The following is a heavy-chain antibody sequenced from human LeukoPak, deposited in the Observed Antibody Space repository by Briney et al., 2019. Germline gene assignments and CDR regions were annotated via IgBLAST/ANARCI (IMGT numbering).Heavy chain of an antibody. D-gene: IGHD2-2*01. CDR3: AKGDIVVVPAAKEPDFDY. J-gene: IGHJ4*02. CDR2: ISGSGGST. V-gene: IGHV3-23*01. Sequence: GGSLRLSCAASGFSVRGSFMSWVRQAPGKGLEWVSAISGSGGSTYYADSVKGRFTISRDNSKNTLYLQMNSLRAEDTAVYYCAKGDIVVVPAAKEPDFDYWGQGTLVTVSS. CDR1: GFSVRGSF.